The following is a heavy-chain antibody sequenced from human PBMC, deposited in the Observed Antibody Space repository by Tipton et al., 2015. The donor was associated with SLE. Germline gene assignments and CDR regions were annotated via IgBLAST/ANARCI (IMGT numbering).Heavy chain of an antibody. D-gene: IGHD6-19*01. CDR3: ARGDSSGWFDY. V-gene: IGHV4-39*07. CDR2: INHSGST. J-gene: IGHJ4*02. CDR1: GGSISSSSYY. Sequence: TLSLTCTVSGGSISSSSYYWGWIRQPPGKGLEWIGEINHSGSTNYNPSLKSRVTISVDTSKNQFSLKLSSVTAADTAVYYCARGDSSGWFDYWGQGTLVTVSS.